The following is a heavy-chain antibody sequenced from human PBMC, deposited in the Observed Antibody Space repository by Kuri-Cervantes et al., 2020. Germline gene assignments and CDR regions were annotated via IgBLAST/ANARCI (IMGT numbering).Heavy chain of an antibody. Sequence: SETLSLTCAVYGGSFSGYYWSWIRQPPGKGLEWIGEINHSGSTNYNPSLKSRVTISVDTSKNQFSLKLSSVTAADTAVYYCARGWTMVRGVIIQTYDYWGQGTLVTV. J-gene: IGHJ4*02. D-gene: IGHD3-10*01. V-gene: IGHV4-34*01. CDR3: ARGWTMVRGVIIQTYDY. CDR2: INHSGST. CDR1: GGSFSGYY.